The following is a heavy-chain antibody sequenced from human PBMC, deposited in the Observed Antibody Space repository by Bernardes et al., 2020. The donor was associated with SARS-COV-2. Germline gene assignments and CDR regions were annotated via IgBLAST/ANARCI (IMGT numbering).Heavy chain of an antibody. J-gene: IGHJ5*02. V-gene: IGHV3-11*06. D-gene: IGHD7-27*01. Sequence: GSLRLSCTASAITFRDFYMSWIRQAPGKGLEWISYIDSSGTYTTYPDSLKGRFTISRDNANNSLTLHMRDLRVDDTAVYYCARAALGYNWFDPWGQGTLVTVS. CDR3: ARAALGYNWFDP. CDR2: IDSSGTYT. CDR1: AITFRDFY.